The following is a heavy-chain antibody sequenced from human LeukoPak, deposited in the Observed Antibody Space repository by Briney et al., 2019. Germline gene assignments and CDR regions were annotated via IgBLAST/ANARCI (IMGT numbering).Heavy chain of an antibody. CDR2: INHSGST. CDR3: ARLQRRRIAARLSARKVDWFDP. CDR1: GGSFSGYY. Sequence: SETLSLTCAVSGGSFSGYYWSWIRQPPGKGLEWIGEINHSGSTNYNPSLKSRVTISVDTSKNQFSLKLSSVTAADTAVYYCARLQRRRIAARLSARKVDWFDPWGQGTLVTVSS. D-gene: IGHD6-6*01. V-gene: IGHV4-34*01. J-gene: IGHJ5*02.